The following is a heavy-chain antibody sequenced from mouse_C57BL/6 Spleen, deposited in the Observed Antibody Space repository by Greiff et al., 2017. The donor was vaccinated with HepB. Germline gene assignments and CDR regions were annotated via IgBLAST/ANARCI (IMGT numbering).Heavy chain of an antibody. V-gene: IGHV14-1*01. CDR1: GFNIKDYY. Sequence: VQLQQSGAELVRPGASVKLSCTASGFNIKDYYMHWVKQRPEQGLEWIGRIGPEDGDTEYAQKFQGKATMTADPSSNTAYLQLSSLSSEATAVSYCTTGLLEGLFDYWGQGTTLTVSS. D-gene: IGHD2-3*01. J-gene: IGHJ2*01. CDR3: TTGLLEGLFDY. CDR2: IGPEDGDT.